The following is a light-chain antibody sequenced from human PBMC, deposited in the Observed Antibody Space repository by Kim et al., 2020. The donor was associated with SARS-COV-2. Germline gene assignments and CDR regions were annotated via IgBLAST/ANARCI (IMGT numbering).Light chain of an antibody. CDR1: QSISTS. CDR3: QQYIHWPPKYT. J-gene: IGKJ2*01. V-gene: IGKV3-15*01. CDR2: RAS. Sequence: SPGERATLPCRASQSISTSLAWYQQKPGQAPRLLIYRASTRATGIPARFSGSGSGTEFTLTISSLQSEDFALYYCQQYIHWPPKYTFGRGTKLEI.